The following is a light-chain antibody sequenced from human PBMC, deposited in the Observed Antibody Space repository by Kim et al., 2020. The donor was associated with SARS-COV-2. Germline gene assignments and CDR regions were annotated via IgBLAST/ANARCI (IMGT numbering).Light chain of an antibody. Sequence: ASVGDRVTMTCRARQEISRWLAWYQQKPGTAPKSLIYTATRLESGVPTRFSGSGSGTYFTLTISSLQPEDFATYYCQQYDSYPITFGQGTRLDIK. CDR3: QQYDSYPIT. J-gene: IGKJ5*01. V-gene: IGKV1D-16*01. CDR1: QEISRW. CDR2: TAT.